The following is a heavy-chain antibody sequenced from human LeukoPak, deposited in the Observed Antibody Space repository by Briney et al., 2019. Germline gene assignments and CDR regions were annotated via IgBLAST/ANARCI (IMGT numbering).Heavy chain of an antibody. V-gene: IGHV3-23*01. CDR1: GFTFSSYA. CDR3: AKGRDIVVVPAALDY. CDR2: ISGSGGST. Sequence: SGGSLRLSCAASGFTFSSYAMSWVRQAPGKGLEWVSAISGSGGSTYYAGSVKGRFTISRDNSKNTLYLQMNSLRAEDTAVYYCAKGRDIVVVPAALDYWGQGTLVTVSS. J-gene: IGHJ4*02. D-gene: IGHD2-2*01.